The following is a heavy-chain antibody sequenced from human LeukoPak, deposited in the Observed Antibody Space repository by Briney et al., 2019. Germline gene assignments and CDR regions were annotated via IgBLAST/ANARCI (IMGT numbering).Heavy chain of an antibody. CDR3: ARMSGYYSFDP. CDR2: IIPIFGTA. Sequence: GSSVKVSCKASGGTFSSYAISWVRQAPGQGLEWMGGIIPIFGTANYAQKYQGRVTITADESTSTAYMELSNLRSEDTAVYYCARMSGYYSFDPWGQGTLVTVSS. CDR1: GGTFSSYA. J-gene: IGHJ5*02. V-gene: IGHV1-69*01. D-gene: IGHD3-3*01.